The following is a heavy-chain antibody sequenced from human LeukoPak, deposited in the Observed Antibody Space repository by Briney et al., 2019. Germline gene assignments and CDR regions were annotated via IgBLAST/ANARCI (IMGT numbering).Heavy chain of an antibody. J-gene: IGHJ6*03. Sequence: SETLSLTCTVSGGSISSGSYYWSWIRQPAGKGLEWIGRIYTSGSTNYNPSLKSRVTISVDTSKNQFSLKLSSVTAADTAVYYCARIRLSVGYYMDVWGQGTHVTVSS. CDR1: GGSISSGSYY. CDR2: IYTSGST. V-gene: IGHV4-61*02. CDR3: ARIRLSVGYYMDV. D-gene: IGHD6-25*01.